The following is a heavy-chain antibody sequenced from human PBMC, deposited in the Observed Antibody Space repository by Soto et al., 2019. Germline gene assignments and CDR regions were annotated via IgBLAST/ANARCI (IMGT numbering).Heavy chain of an antibody. V-gene: IGHV1-69*02. CDR3: VGPGLYSSNDAFDI. D-gene: IGHD2-8*01. CDR2: FIPILGIA. CDR1: GGTFSSYT. J-gene: IGHJ3*02. Sequence: QVQLVQSGAEVKKPGSSVKVSCKAPGGTFSSYTISWVRQAPGQGLEWMGRFIPILGIANSAQKFQCRVTITADKSTSTAYMELSSLRSEDTAVYYGVGPGLYSSNDAFDIWGQGTMVTVSS.